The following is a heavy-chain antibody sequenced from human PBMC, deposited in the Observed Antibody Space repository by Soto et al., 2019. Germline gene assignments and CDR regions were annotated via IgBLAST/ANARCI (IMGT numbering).Heavy chain of an antibody. Sequence: SETLSLTCTVSGGSISSGGYYWSWIRQHPGKGLEWIGCIYYSGSTYYNPSLKSRVTISVDTSKNQFSLKLSSVTAADTAVYYCARGGTTTRNYYYGMDVWGQGTTVTVSS. CDR1: GGSISSGGYY. CDR2: IYYSGST. CDR3: ARGGTTTRNYYYGMDV. V-gene: IGHV4-31*03. D-gene: IGHD1-26*01. J-gene: IGHJ6*02.